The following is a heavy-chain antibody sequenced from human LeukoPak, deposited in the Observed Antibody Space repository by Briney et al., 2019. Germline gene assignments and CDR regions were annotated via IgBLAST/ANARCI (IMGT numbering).Heavy chain of an antibody. CDR3: ARSFEWEPYYFDY. J-gene: IGHJ4*02. CDR2: IYYSGST. CDR1: GGSISSGGYY. Sequence: SQTLSLTCTVSGGSISSGGYYWSWIRQPPGKGLEWIGYIYYSGSTNYNPSLKSRVTISVDTSKNQFSLKLSSVTAADTAVYYCARSFEWEPYYFDYWGQGTLVTVSS. V-gene: IGHV4-61*08. D-gene: IGHD1-26*01.